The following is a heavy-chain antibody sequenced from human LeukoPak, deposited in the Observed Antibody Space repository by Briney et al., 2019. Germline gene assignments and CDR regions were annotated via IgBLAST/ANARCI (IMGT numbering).Heavy chain of an antibody. CDR3: ARSDDSSGYYSDWFDP. J-gene: IGHJ5*02. D-gene: IGHD3-22*01. V-gene: IGHV4-39*01. Sequence: SETLSLTCTVSGGSISSSSYYWGWIRQPPGKGLEWIGSIYYSGSTYYNPSLKSRVTISVDTSKNQFSLKLSSVTAADTAVYYCARSDDSSGYYSDWFDPWGQGTLVTVSS. CDR2: IYYSGST. CDR1: GGSISSSSYY.